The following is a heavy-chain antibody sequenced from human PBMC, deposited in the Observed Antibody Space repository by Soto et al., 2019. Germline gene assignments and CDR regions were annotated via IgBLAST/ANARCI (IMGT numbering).Heavy chain of an antibody. J-gene: IGHJ4*02. D-gene: IGHD2-21*01. Sequence: QVQLVESGGGVVQPGRSLRLSCAVSGFTFSSYGMYWVRQAPGKGLEWVAFISYDGSNKYYTDSVKGRFTISRDNSKNSLYLQWNRVRAEDAAVYYCTCEHEGAYWGQGTLVTGSS. CDR3: TCEHEGAY. CDR2: ISYDGSNK. V-gene: IGHV3-30*03. CDR1: GFTFSSYG.